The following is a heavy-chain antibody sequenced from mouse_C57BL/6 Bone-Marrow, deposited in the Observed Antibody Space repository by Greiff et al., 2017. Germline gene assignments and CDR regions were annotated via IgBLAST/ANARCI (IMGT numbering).Heavy chain of an antibody. V-gene: IGHV1-26*01. CDR3: ARTDSNYLYYYAMDY. J-gene: IGHJ4*01. Sequence: VQLQQSGTELVKPGASVKISCKASGYTFTDYYMNWVKQSHGKSLEWIGDINPNNGGTSYNQKFKGKATLTVDKSSSTAYMELRSLTSDDSAVYYCARTDSNYLYYYAMDYWGQGTSVTVSS. CDR1: GYTFTDYY. CDR2: INPNNGGT. D-gene: IGHD2-5*01.